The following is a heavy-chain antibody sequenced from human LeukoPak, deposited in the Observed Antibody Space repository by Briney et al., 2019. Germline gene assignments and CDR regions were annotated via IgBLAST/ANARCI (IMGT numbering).Heavy chain of an antibody. Sequence: GGSLRLSCAASGFRFSNYWMGWVRQAPGKGPACVANIKTDGSETYYVDSVKGRFTISRDNAKNSLFLQMNSLRAEDTAIYYCVSAVRGSPIDYWGQGALVSVPS. CDR1: GFRFSNYW. CDR3: VSAVRGSPIDY. V-gene: IGHV3-7*01. D-gene: IGHD3-10*01. J-gene: IGHJ4*02. CDR2: IKTDGSET.